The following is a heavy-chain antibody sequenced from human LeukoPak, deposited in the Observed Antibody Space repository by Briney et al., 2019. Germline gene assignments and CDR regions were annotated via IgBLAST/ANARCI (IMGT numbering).Heavy chain of an antibody. CDR3: ARDSIQGGPDFDY. Sequence: SWVRQPPGKGLEWIGYIYYSGSTYYNPSLKSRVTISVDTSKNQFSLKLSSVTAADTAVYYCARDSIQGGPDFDYWGQGTLVTVSS. CDR2: IYYSGST. D-gene: IGHD3-16*01. V-gene: IGHV4-30-4*01. J-gene: IGHJ4*02.